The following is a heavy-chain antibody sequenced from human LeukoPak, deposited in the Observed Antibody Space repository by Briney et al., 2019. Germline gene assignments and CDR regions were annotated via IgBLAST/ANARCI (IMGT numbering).Heavy chain of an antibody. CDR1: GFIFSSYS. D-gene: IGHD2-2*01. Sequence: GGSLRLSCAASGFIFSSYSMSWVRQAPGKGLEWVSVITGSGGNTYYADSVKGRFTISKDNSKNTVYLQINSLRAEDTAIYYCAKALTSYCSSTSCYVTDYWGQGTLVTVSS. CDR2: ITGSGGNT. V-gene: IGHV3-23*01. J-gene: IGHJ4*02. CDR3: AKALTSYCSSTSCYVTDY.